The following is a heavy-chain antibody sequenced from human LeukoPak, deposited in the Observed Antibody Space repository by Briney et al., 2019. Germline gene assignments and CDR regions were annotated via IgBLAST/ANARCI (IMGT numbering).Heavy chain of an antibody. CDR1: GGSFSGYY. CDR2: INHSGST. D-gene: IGHD3-10*01. V-gene: IGHV4-34*01. J-gene: IGHJ6*02. Sequence: SETLSLTCAVYGGSFSGYYWSWIRQPPGKGLEWIGEINHSGSTNYNPSLKSRVTISVDTSKNQFSLKLSSVTAADTAVYYCAREGSGSYFTRYYYYGMGVWGQGTTVTVSS. CDR3: AREGSGSYFTRYYYYGMGV.